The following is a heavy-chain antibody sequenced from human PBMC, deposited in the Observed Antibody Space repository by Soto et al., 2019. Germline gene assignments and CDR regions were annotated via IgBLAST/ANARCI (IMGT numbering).Heavy chain of an antibody. CDR2: ISGSGGST. Sequence: EVQVLESGGGLVQPGGSLRLSCAASGFTFSSYGMSWVRQAPGKGLEWVSSISGSGGSTYYADSVKGRFTISRDNSKNTLDLQMNSLRVEDSAVYYCAKLLDRGGTDYWGQGTLVTVSS. CDR1: GFTFSSYG. V-gene: IGHV3-23*01. CDR3: AKLLDRGGTDY. J-gene: IGHJ4*02. D-gene: IGHD2-15*01.